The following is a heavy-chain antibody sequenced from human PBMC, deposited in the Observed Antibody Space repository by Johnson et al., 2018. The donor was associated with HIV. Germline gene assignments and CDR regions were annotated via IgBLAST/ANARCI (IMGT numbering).Heavy chain of an antibody. J-gene: IGHJ3*02. CDR1: GFTFHDYG. CDR2: ISSGGST. CDR3: ANFGSSSSRSAFDI. D-gene: IGHD6-6*01. V-gene: IGHV3-NL1*01. Sequence: QVQLVESGGGVVRPGGSLRLSCAASGFTFHDYGMTWVRQAPGKGLEWVSVISSGGSTYYAASVKGRFTISRDNSKNTLYLQMNSLRAEDTAVYYCANFGSSSSRSAFDIWGQGTMVTVSS.